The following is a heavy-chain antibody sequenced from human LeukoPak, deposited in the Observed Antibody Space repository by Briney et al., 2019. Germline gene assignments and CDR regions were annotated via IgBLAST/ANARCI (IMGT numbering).Heavy chain of an antibody. CDR2: IYHSGST. J-gene: IGHJ4*02. CDR1: GYSISSGYY. CDR3: ARLYSGYDTYFDY. D-gene: IGHD5-12*01. Sequence: PSETLSLTCTVSGYSISSGYYWGWIRQPPGKGLEWIGSIYHSGSTYYNPSLKSRVTISVDTSKNQFSLKLSSVTAADTAVYYCARLYSGYDTYFDYWGQGTLVTVSS. V-gene: IGHV4-38-2*02.